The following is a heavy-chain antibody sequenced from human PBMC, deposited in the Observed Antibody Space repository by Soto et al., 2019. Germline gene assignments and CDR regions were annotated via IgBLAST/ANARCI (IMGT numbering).Heavy chain of an antibody. CDR3: ARGRYGDY. CDR1: GYTFTSYG. Sequence: QVHLVQSGAEVKKPGASVKVSCKASGYTFTSYGITWVRQAPGQGLEWMGWISAHNGNTDYAQKLQGRVIVTRDNYTSTAYMELRRLRSDDTAVYYCARGRYGDYWGQGALVTVSS. J-gene: IGHJ4*02. V-gene: IGHV1-18*01. D-gene: IGHD1-1*01. CDR2: ISAHNGNT.